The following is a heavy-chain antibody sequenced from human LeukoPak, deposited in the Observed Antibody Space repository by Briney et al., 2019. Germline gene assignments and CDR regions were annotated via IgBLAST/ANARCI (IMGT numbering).Heavy chain of an antibody. D-gene: IGHD3-22*01. Sequence: PGGSLRLSCAASGFTFSSYAMSWVRQAPGKGLEWVSAISGSGGSTYYADSVKGRFTISRDNAKDTLNLQMNSLRVEDTAIYYCASGDYYDSSGTTYWGQGTLVTVSP. J-gene: IGHJ4*02. CDR1: GFTFSSYA. CDR3: ASGDYYDSSGTTY. V-gene: IGHV3-23*01. CDR2: ISGSGGST.